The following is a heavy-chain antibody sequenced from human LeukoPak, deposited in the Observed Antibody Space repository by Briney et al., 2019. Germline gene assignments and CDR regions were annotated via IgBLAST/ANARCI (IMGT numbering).Heavy chain of an antibody. D-gene: IGHD3-3*01. V-gene: IGHV4-61*08. CDR2: IYYSGST. CDR1: GGSISSGGYY. Sequence: SETLSLTCTVSGGSISSGGYYCSWIRQHPGKGLEWIGHIYYSGSTNYNPSLKSRVTISVDTSTNQFSLKLSSVTAADTAVYYCARGIFGRVLNAFDLWGRGTMVTVSS. J-gene: IGHJ3*01. CDR3: ARGIFGRVLNAFDL.